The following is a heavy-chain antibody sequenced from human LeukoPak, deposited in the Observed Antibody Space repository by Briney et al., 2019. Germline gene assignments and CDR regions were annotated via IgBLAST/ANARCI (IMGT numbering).Heavy chain of an antibody. CDR1: GFTLDTYW. Sequence: GGSLRLSCAASGFTLDTYWIHWVRQAPATGLVWVARINSDGSSTSYADSVKGRFTISRDNAKNALYLQLNSLRADDTAVYYCARDHFSGCPDYWGQGTLVTVSS. V-gene: IGHV3-74*01. CDR2: INSDGSST. D-gene: IGHD6-19*01. J-gene: IGHJ4*02. CDR3: ARDHFSGCPDY.